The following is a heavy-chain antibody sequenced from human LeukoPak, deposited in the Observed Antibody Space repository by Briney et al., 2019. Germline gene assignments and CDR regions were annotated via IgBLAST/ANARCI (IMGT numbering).Heavy chain of an antibody. D-gene: IGHD2-15*01. CDR3: ARVRGSLLVL. V-gene: IGHV4-31*03. CDR2: IYYSGST. Sequence: SRTLSLTCTVSGGSISSGGYYWSWIRQHPGKGLEWIGYIYYSGSTYYNPPLKSRVTISVDTSKNQFSLKLSSVTAADTAVYYCARVRGSLLVLWGQGTLVTVSS. J-gene: IGHJ4*02. CDR1: GGSISSGGYY.